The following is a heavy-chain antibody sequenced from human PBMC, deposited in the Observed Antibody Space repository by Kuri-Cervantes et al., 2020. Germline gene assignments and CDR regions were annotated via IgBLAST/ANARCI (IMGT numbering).Heavy chain of an antibody. CDR3: ASAPWHYYDSSGPTDAFDI. D-gene: IGHD3-22*01. Sequence: SCKGSGYSFTSYWIGWVRQMPGKGLEWMGIIYPGDSDTRYSPSFQGQVTISADKSISTAYLQWSSLKASDTAMYYCASAPWHYYDSSGPTDAFDIWGQGTMVTVSS. CDR1: GYSFTSYW. CDR2: IYPGDSDT. J-gene: IGHJ3*02. V-gene: IGHV5-51*01.